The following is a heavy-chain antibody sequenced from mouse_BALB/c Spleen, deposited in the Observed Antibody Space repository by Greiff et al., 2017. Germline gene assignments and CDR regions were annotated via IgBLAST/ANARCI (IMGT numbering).Heavy chain of an antibody. CDR1: GYTFTSYW. CDR3: ARSNYYGSRIAMDY. CDR2: IYPGDGDT. V-gene: IGHV1-87*01. Sequence: QVHVKQSGAELARPGASVKLSCKASGYTFTSYWMQWVKQRPGQGLEWIGAIYPGDGDTRYTQKFKGKATLTADKSSSTAYMQLSSLASEDSAVYYCARSNYYGSRIAMDYWGQGTSVTVSS. D-gene: IGHD1-1*01. J-gene: IGHJ4*01.